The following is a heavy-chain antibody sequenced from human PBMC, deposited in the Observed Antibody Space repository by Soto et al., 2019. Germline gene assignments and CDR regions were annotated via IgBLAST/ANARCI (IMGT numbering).Heavy chain of an antibody. CDR2: ISGFIGNT. Sequence: QVQLMQSGAEVKKPGASVKVSCKASGYIFTSYGIGWVRQAPGQGLEWMGWISGFIGNTNYAQRFQDRVTLTTDTSTTTAYLELRSLISDDTAVYYCARGTTEVTSFDLWGRGTLVTVSS. J-gene: IGHJ2*01. D-gene: IGHD4-4*01. V-gene: IGHV1-18*04. CDR1: GYIFTSYG. CDR3: ARGTTEVTSFDL.